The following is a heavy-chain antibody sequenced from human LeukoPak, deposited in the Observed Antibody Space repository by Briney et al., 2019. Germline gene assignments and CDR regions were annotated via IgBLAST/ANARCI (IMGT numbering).Heavy chain of an antibody. CDR2: ISGSGYST. CDR1: GFTFSSYA. CDR3: IGGSSWFYFDY. D-gene: IGHD6-13*01. Sequence: GGSLRLSCAASGFTFSSYAMSWVRQAPGKGLEWVSAISGSGYSTYYADSVNGRFTISRDNSKNTLYLQMNSLRAEDTAVYYCIGGSSWFYFDYWGQGTLVTVSS. J-gene: IGHJ4*02. V-gene: IGHV3-23*01.